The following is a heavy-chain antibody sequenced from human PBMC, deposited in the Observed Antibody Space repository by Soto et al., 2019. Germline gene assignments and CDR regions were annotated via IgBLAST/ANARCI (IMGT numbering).Heavy chain of an antibody. CDR2: IYPGDSDT. Sequence: GESLKISCKGSGYSFTSYWIGWVRQMPGKGLEWMGIIYPGDSDTRYSPSFQGQVTISADKSISTAYLQWSSLKASDTAMYYCARNWCSSTSCYSYYYYGVDVWGQGTTVTVSS. V-gene: IGHV5-51*01. CDR3: ARNWCSSTSCYSYYYYGVDV. CDR1: GYSFTSYW. D-gene: IGHD2-2*01. J-gene: IGHJ6*02.